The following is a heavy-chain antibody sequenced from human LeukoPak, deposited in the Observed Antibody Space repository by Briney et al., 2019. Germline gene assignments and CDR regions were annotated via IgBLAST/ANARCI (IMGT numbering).Heavy chain of an antibody. Sequence: GGSLRLSCAASGFTFSSYSMNWVRQAPGKGLEWVSSISSSSSYIYCADSVKGRFTISRDNAKNSLYLQMNSLRAEDTAVYYCARGAAAGRGGFYFDYWGQGTLVTVSS. D-gene: IGHD6-13*01. CDR3: ARGAAAGRGGFYFDY. CDR2: ISSSSSYI. J-gene: IGHJ4*02. V-gene: IGHV3-21*01. CDR1: GFTFSSYS.